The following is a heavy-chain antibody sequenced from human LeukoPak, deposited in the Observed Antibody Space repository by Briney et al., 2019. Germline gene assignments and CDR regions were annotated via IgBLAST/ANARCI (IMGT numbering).Heavy chain of an antibody. J-gene: IGHJ4*02. D-gene: IGHD5-18*01. CDR1: GVSINPYY. CDR3: ARDQGYTYGQTHYFDL. CDR2: VYASGTT. V-gene: IGHV4-4*07. Sequence: KPSETLSLTSSVSGVSINPYYWSWIRQSAGKGLEWIGRVYASGTTNYHPSLNGRVTLSVDMSKNHFSLMLTSVTSAHTAVHCCARDQGYTYGQTHYFDLWGQGILVTVSS.